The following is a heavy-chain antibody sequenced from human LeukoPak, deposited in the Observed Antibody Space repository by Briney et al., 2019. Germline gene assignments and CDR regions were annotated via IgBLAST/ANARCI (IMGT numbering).Heavy chain of an antibody. J-gene: IGHJ4*02. D-gene: IGHD6-13*01. CDR1: GFTFNTYS. CDR2: ISRTSESI. V-gene: IGHV3-21*01. Sequence: GGSLRLSCAASGFTFNTYSMSWVRQAPGKGLEWVSIISRTSESIFYADSVKGRFTISRDNAKNSLYLQMNSLRAEDTAVYYCASGTLAAAGTDWGQGTLVTVSS. CDR3: ASGTLAAAGTD.